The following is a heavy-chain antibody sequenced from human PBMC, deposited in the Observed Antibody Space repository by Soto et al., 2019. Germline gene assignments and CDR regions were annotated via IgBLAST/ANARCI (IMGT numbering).Heavy chain of an antibody. Sequence: QVQLVQSGAEVKKPGASVKVSCKASGYTFTSYDINWVRQATGLGLVWMGWMNPHSGNTGYAQNFQGSVTMARDTRINTAYMELSSLRSEDTAVYFFARSYCASNSCRQLDVWGKGTTVTVSS. CDR2: MNPHSGNT. J-gene: IGHJ6*04. CDR3: ARSYCASNSCRQLDV. CDR1: GYTFTSYD. D-gene: IGHD2-2*01. V-gene: IGHV1-8*01.